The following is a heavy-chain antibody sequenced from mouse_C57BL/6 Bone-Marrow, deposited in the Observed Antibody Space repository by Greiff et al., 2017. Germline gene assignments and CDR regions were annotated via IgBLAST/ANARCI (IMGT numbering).Heavy chain of an antibody. V-gene: IGHV10-3*01. CDR3: VRDRGSNYVFDY. D-gene: IGHD2-5*01. CDR2: IRSKSSNYAT. Sequence: EVQLQQSGGGLVQPKGSLKLSCAASGFTFNTYAMHWVRQAPGKGLEWVARIRSKSSNYATYYADSVKDRFTISRDDSQSMLYLQMNNLKTEDTAMYYCVRDRGSNYVFDYWGQGTTLTVSS. CDR1: GFTFNTYA. J-gene: IGHJ2*01.